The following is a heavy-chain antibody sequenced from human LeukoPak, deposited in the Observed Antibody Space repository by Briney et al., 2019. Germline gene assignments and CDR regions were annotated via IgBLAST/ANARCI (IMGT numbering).Heavy chain of an antibody. D-gene: IGHD6-13*01. CDR3: ARGPFIAAAGRFGLEVDY. V-gene: IGHV1-2*06. CDR2: MTPNSVHT. J-gene: IGHJ4*02. Sequence: GASVKVSCKASGFTFSNYNINWVRQATGQGLEWMGRMTPNSVHTDFAQKFQGRVTMTRDTSISTAYMELSRLISDDTAVYYCARGPFIAAAGRFGLEVDYWGQGTLVTVSS. CDR1: GFTFSNYN.